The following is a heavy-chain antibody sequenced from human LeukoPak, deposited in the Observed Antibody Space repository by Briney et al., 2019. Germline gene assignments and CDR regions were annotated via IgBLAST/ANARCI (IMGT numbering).Heavy chain of an antibody. CDR2: ISSSSSYI. CDR1: GFTFSSYS. Sequence: PGGSLRLSCAASGFTFSSYSMNWVRQAPGKGLEWVSSISSSSSYIYYADSVKGRFTISRDNAKNSLYLQMNSLRAEDTAVYYCASLEYSSSSYVYWGQGTLVTVSS. V-gene: IGHV3-21*01. D-gene: IGHD6-6*01. CDR3: ASLEYSSSSYVY. J-gene: IGHJ4*02.